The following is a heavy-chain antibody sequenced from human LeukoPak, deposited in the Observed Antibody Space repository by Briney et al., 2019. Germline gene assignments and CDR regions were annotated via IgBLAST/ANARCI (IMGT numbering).Heavy chain of an antibody. Sequence: GGSLRLSCAASGFTFSSYWMSWVRQAPGKGLEWVANIKQDGSEKYYVDSVKGRFTISRDNAKNSLYLQMNSLRAEDTAVYYCARLVEGSSWYRYYYYYYGMDVWGKGTTVTVSS. CDR1: GFTFSSYW. J-gene: IGHJ6*04. CDR2: IKQDGSEK. CDR3: ARLVEGSSWYRYYYYYYGMDV. D-gene: IGHD6-13*01. V-gene: IGHV3-7*03.